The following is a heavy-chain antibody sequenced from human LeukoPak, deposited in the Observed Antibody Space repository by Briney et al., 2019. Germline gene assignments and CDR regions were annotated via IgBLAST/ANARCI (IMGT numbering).Heavy chain of an antibody. V-gene: IGHV3-7*01. CDR1: GFTLSRYW. D-gene: IGHD1-20*01. J-gene: IGHJ4*02. Sequence: PGGSLRLSCAASGFTLSRYWMSWLRQAPGKGLEWVANINEDGSEQYYVDSVKSRFSISRDNAKNSLYLQMTSLRAEDTAVYYCARLLAYNSGGEAFDHWGQGTPVTVSS. CDR2: INEDGSEQ. CDR3: ARLLAYNSGGEAFDH.